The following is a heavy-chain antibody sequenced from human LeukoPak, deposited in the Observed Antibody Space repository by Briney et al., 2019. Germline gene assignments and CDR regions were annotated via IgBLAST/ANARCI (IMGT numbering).Heavy chain of an antibody. CDR3: ARRAGAYSHPYDY. CDR1: GLTFSSYE. V-gene: IGHV3-48*03. Sequence: GGSLRLSCAASGLTFSSYEMNWVRQAPGKGLEWVSYISSSGSTIYYADSVKGRFTISRDNSKNTLYLQMNSLRAEDTAVYYCARRAGAYSHPYDYWGQGTLVTVSS. D-gene: IGHD4/OR15-4a*01. J-gene: IGHJ4*02. CDR2: ISSSGSTI.